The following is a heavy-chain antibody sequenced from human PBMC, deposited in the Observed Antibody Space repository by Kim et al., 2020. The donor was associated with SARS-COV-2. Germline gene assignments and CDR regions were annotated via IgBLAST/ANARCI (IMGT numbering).Heavy chain of an antibody. CDR3: TREGPEAHYYDSSGYYPRFDY. D-gene: IGHD3-22*01. CDR1: GFTFGDYA. J-gene: IGHJ4*02. CDR2: IRSKAYGGTT. V-gene: IGHV3-49*03. Sequence: GGSLRLSCTASGFTFGDYAMSWFRQAPGKGLEWVGFIRSKAYGGTTEYAASVKGRFTISRDDSKSIAYLQMNSLKTEDTAVYYCTREGPEAHYYDSSGYYPRFDYWGQGTLVTVSS.